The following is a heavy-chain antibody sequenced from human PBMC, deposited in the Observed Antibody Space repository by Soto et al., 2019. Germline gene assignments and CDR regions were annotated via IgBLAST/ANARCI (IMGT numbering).Heavy chain of an antibody. CDR3: AKDGEAGRATGPVY. CDR2: ISYEGGNA. CDR1: GFTFSSFG. Sequence: GGSLRLSCAASGFTFSSFGMHWVRQTPGKWLEWLSVISYEGGNAKYAASVQGRFTISRDNSKKILYLQMNSLRSDDTAVYYCAKDGEAGRATGPVYWGQGTLVTVSS. V-gene: IGHV3-30*18. J-gene: IGHJ4*02. D-gene: IGHD3-10*01.